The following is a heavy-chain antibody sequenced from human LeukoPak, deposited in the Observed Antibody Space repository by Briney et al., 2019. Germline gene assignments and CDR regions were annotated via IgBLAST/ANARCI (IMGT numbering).Heavy chain of an antibody. CDR1: GFTFRSYW. V-gene: IGHV3-7*03. CDR2: IKEDGSEK. CDR3: AAYYGSGSVNYYRGMDI. Sequence: AGGSLRLSCAASGFTFRSYWMTWVRQAPGKGLEWVANIKEDGSEKYYVDSVKGRFTISRDNAKKLLVLEMKSLRSEDTAVYYCAAYYGSGSVNYYRGMDIWGQGTTVTVSS. D-gene: IGHD3-10*01. J-gene: IGHJ6*02.